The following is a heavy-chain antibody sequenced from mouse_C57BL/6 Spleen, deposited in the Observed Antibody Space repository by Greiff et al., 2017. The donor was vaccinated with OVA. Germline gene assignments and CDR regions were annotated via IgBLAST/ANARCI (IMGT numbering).Heavy chain of an antibody. CDR3: ARNRRIYYDYDGSWFAY. J-gene: IGHJ3*01. V-gene: IGHV2-2*01. CDR1: GFTFTSYG. D-gene: IGHD2-4*01. Sequence: QVQLQQSGPGLVQPSQSLSITCTVSGFTFTSYGVHWVRQSPGKGLEWLGVIWSGGSTDYNAAFISRLSLSKDNSTSQVFFKMNSLQADDTAIYYCARNRRIYYDYDGSWFAYWGQGTLVTVSA. CDR2: IWSGGST.